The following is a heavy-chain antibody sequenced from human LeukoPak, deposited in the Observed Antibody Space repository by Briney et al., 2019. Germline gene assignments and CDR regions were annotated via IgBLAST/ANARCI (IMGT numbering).Heavy chain of an antibody. J-gene: IGHJ4*02. D-gene: IGHD3-16*01. V-gene: IGHV3-9*01. CDR2: ISWNSGSI. Sequence: GRSLRLSCAASGFTFDDYAMHWVRQAPGEGLEWVSGISWNSGSIGYADSVKGRFTISRDNAKNSLYLQMNSLRAEDTALYYCAKDRLGTMTSFDYWGQGTLVTVSS. CDR1: GFTFDDYA. CDR3: AKDRLGTMTSFDY.